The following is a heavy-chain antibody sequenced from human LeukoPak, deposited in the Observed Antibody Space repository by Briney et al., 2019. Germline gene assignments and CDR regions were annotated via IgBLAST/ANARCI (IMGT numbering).Heavy chain of an antibody. CDR2: INHSGST. V-gene: IGHV4-34*01. J-gene: IGHJ4*02. D-gene: IGHD3-3*01. CDR1: GGSFSGYY. Sequence: SETLSLTGAGYGGSFSGYYWSWIRQPPGKGLEWIGEINHSGSTNYNPSLKSRVTISVDTSKHQFSLKLSSVTAADTAVYYCARVSSYYDFWSGYSAGFGDYWGQGTLVTVSS. CDR3: ARVSSYYDFWSGYSAGFGDY.